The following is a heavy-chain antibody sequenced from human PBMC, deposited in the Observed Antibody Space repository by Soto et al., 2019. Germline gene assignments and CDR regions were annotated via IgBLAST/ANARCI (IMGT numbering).Heavy chain of an antibody. Sequence: GGSLRLSCATSGFTFSSYSMNWVRQAPGMGLEWVSSISSSSRYIYYADSVRGRFTISRDNAKNSLYLQINSLRAEDTAVYYCARDRLVAATSAPPYCYYGMDVWGRGTTVTVSS. CDR2: ISSSSRYI. D-gene: IGHD2-15*01. CDR1: GFTFSSYS. V-gene: IGHV3-21*01. J-gene: IGHJ6*02. CDR3: ARDRLVAATSAPPYCYYGMDV.